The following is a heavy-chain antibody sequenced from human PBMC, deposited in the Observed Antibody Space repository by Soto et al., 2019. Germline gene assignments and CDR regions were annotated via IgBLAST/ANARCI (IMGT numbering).Heavy chain of an antibody. V-gene: IGHV1-8*01. CDR1: GYMFSTYD. D-gene: IGHD1-20*01. CDR3: ARDHRYNWNDEGWFDP. J-gene: IGHJ5*02. CDR2: LNPNSGNT. Sequence: QVQLVQSGAEVKKPGASVKVSCKASGYMFSTYDINWVRQAPGQGLEWMGWLNPNSGNTGYAQKFQGRVTMTRNTSRNTAYRELSSLGSDDTAVYYCARDHRYNWNDEGWFDPWGQGTLVTVSS.